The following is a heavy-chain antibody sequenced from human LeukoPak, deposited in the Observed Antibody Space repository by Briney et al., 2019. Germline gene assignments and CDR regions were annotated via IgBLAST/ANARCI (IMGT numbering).Heavy chain of an antibody. D-gene: IGHD3-22*01. CDR3: ARGSYDSSGQFDY. CDR1: GFTFSSYW. CDR2: IKQDGSET. J-gene: IGHJ4*02. Sequence: GGSLRLSCSASGFTFSSYWMSWVRQAPGKGLEWVANIKQDGSETYYVDSVKGRFTISRDNAKNSLYLQMNSLRAEDTAVYYCARGSYDSSGQFDYWGQGTLVTVSS. V-gene: IGHV3-7*01.